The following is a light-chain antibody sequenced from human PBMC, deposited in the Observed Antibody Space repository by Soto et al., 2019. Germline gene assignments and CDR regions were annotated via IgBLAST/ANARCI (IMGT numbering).Light chain of an antibody. CDR2: GAS. J-gene: IGKJ1*01. V-gene: IGKV1-17*01. CDR3: LQHTTFPWT. CDR1: QGIRDD. Sequence: DIQMTQSPSSLSASVGDRVTITCRASQGIRDDLGWYQQKPGKAPQRLIFGASSLQSGVPSRFSGSGSGTEFSLTISSVQPEDFATYYGLQHTTFPWTFGQRTKVEVK.